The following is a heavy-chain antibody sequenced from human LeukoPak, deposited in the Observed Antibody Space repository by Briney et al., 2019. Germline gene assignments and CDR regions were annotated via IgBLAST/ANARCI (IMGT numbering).Heavy chain of an antibody. J-gene: IGHJ3*02. CDR2: IYSGGST. CDR3: ARGFTYYDFWSGSLGAFDI. V-gene: IGHV3-53*01. Sequence: GGSLRLSCAASGFTVSSNYMSRVRQAPGKGLEWVSVIYSGGSTYYADSVKGRFTISRDNAKNSLYLQMNSLRAEDTAVYYCARGFTYYDFWSGSLGAFDIWGQGTMVTVSS. D-gene: IGHD3-3*01. CDR1: GFTVSSNY.